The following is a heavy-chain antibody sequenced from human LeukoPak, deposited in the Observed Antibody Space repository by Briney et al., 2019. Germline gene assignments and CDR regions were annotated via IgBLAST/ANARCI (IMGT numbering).Heavy chain of an antibody. D-gene: IGHD3-22*01. J-gene: IGHJ4*02. V-gene: IGHV1-2*02. CDR2: INPNSGGT. CDR1: GYTFTGSY. CDR3: AKYYYDSYEGYYFDY. Sequence: ASVKVSCKASGYTFTGSYMHWVRQAPGPGLEWMGWINPNSGGTNYAQKFQGRVTMTRDTSISAAYMELSRLKSDDTAFYYCAKYYYDSYEGYYFDYWGQGTLVSVSS.